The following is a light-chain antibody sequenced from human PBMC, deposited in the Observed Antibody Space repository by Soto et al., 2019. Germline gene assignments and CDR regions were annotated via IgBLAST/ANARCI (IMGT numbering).Light chain of an antibody. J-gene: IGLJ2*01. CDR1: SSDVGGYNY. CDR2: DVS. CDR3: CSYAGSDVV. Sequence: QSALTQPRSVSGSPGQSATISCTGTSSDVGGYNYVSWYQQHPGKAPKLIIYDVSQRPSGVPDRFSGSKSGNTASLTISGLQAEDEADYYCCSYAGSDVVFGGGTKLTVL. V-gene: IGLV2-11*01.